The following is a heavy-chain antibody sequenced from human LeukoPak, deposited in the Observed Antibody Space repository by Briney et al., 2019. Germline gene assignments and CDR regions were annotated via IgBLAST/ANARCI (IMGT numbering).Heavy chain of an antibody. D-gene: IGHD6-19*01. CDR2: IYSGGST. V-gene: IGHV3-66*01. CDR1: GFTVSSNY. J-gene: IGHJ4*02. Sequence: GGSLRLSCAASGFTVSSNYMSWVRQAPGKGLEWVSVIYSGGSTYYADSVKGRFTISRDNSKNTLYLQMNSLRAEDTAVYYRARDGGLAVVDYWGQGTLVTVSS. CDR3: ARDGGLAVVDY.